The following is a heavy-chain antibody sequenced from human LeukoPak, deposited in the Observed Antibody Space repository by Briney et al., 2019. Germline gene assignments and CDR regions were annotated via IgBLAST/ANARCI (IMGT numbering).Heavy chain of an antibody. D-gene: IGHD2-21*02. Sequence: SETLSLTCTVSGGSISSSYYYWSWIRQPPGKGLEWIGEINHSGSTNYNPSLKSRVTISVDTSKNQFSLKLSSVTAADTAVYYCARTEFVVVTAIRAKYFQHWGQGTLVTVSS. CDR3: ARTEFVVVTAIRAKYFQH. V-gene: IGHV4-39*07. CDR1: GGSISSSYYY. J-gene: IGHJ1*01. CDR2: INHSGST.